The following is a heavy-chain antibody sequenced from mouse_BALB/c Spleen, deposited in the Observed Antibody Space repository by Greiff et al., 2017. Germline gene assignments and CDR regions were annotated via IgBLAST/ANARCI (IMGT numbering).Heavy chain of an antibody. V-gene: IGHV5-4*02. CDR3: ARDPDGNYVRDSMDY. CDR2: ISVGGSYT. D-gene: IGHD2-1*01. CDR1: GFTFSDYY. J-gene: IGHJ4*01. Sequence: EVMLVESGGGLVKPGGSLKLSCAASGFTFSDYYMYWVRQTPEKRLEWVATISVGGSYTYYPDSVKGRFTITRDNAKNNLYLQMSSLKSGDTAMYYCARDPDGNYVRDSMDYWGQGTSVTVSS.